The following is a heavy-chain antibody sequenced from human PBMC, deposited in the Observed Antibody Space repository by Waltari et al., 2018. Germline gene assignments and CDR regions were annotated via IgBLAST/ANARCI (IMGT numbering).Heavy chain of an antibody. CDR3: ARVEGYPSGSPHFDY. CDR2: IYYSGST. J-gene: IGHJ4*02. CDR1: GGSISSSSYY. V-gene: IGHV4-39*07. Sequence: QLQLQESGPGLVKPSETLSLTCTVSGGSISSSSYYWGWIRQPPGKGLEWIGSIYYSGSTYYNPSLKSRVTISVDTSKNQFSLKLSSVTAADTAVYYCARVEGYPSGSPHFDYWGRGTLVTVSS. D-gene: IGHD3-10*01.